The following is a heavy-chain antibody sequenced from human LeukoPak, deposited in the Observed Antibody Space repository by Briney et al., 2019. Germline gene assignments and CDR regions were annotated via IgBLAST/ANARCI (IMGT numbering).Heavy chain of an antibody. D-gene: IGHD3-10*01. CDR3: ARSSSGTYHY. CDR1: GYNFASYT. Sequence: ASVKVSCKTSGYNFASYTMHWLRQAPGQSPEWMGSINGDNGNTNYSEKLQGRVTFTRDTSASSAYMELSRLRSEDTAVYYCARSSSGTYHYWGQGTLVTVSS. V-gene: IGHV1-3*01. J-gene: IGHJ4*02. CDR2: INGDNGNT.